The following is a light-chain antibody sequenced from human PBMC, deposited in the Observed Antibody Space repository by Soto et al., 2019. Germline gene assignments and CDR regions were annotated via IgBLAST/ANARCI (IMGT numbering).Light chain of an antibody. J-gene: IGLJ1*01. Sequence: QSALTQPASVSGSPGQSITISCTGTSSDVGVYNYVSWYQQHPGKAPKLMIYEVSNRPSGVSNRFSGSKSGNTASLTISGLQAEDEADYYCSSYTSSSTYVFGTGTTVTVL. CDR2: EVS. CDR3: SSYTSSSTYV. V-gene: IGLV2-14*01. CDR1: SSDVGVYNY.